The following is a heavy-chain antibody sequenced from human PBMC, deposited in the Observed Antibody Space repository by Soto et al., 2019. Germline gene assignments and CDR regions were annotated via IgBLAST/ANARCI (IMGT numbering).Heavy chain of an antibody. V-gene: IGHV3-23*01. CDR2: IDGNGINK. Sequence: EVQLLQSGGGLVQPGGSVSLSCAGSGFTFGGHSRTWVRQAPGKGLEWASAIDGNGINKYYADSVKGRYTISRDNSKSTVFRRMNSLGPEDTAVYSCAKDYEFLDTWGKGPLVTVS. CDR1: GFTFGGHS. D-gene: IGHD3-3*01. J-gene: IGHJ5*02. CDR3: AKDYEFLDT.